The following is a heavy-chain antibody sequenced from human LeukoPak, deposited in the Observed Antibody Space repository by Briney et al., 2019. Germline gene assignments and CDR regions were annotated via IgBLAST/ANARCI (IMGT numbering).Heavy chain of an antibody. Sequence: SCKASGYTFTSYGMHWVRQAPGKGLEWVAVIWYDGSNKYYADSVKGRFTISRDNSKNTLYLQMNSLRAEDTAVYYCARVTAVAGHFDYWGQGTLVTVSS. CDR1: GYTFTSYG. CDR3: ARVTAVAGHFDY. CDR2: IWYDGSNK. V-gene: IGHV3-33*01. J-gene: IGHJ4*02. D-gene: IGHD6-19*01.